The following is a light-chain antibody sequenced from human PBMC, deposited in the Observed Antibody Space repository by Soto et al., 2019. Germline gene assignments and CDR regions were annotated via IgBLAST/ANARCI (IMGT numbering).Light chain of an antibody. V-gene: IGLV2-14*01. CDR1: SNDIGAYNH. CDR2: EVD. Sequence: QSVLTQPASVSGSPGQSITISCTGSSNDIGAYNHISWYHQHPLKAPKLLIYEVDNRPSGISDRFSGSKSGFTASLTISGLQSEDEGEYFCSSYSASIMWVFGGGTKLTVL. J-gene: IGLJ3*02. CDR3: SSYSASIMWV.